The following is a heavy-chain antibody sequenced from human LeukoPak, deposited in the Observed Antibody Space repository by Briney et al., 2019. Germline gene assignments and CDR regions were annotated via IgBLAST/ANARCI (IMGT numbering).Heavy chain of an antibody. CDR2: ISMNVQTT. CDR1: GFTFTSHV. D-gene: IGHD1-1*01. Sequence: GGSLRLSCSASGFTFTSHVMHWVRQAPGKGLQYVSGISMNVQTTYYAGSVKGRFTISRDSSKNTVYLQMDSLTAEDTAVYYCVREGLERRTNFDYWGQGTLVSVSS. V-gene: IGHV3-64D*06. CDR3: VREGLERRTNFDY. J-gene: IGHJ4*02.